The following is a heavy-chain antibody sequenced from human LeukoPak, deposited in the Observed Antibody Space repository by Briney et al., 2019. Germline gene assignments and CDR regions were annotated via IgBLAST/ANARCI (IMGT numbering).Heavy chain of an antibody. CDR1: GFIFSTYW. CDR2: IKSDGSRT. CDR3: TKEVGISPWYDAVDI. D-gene: IGHD6-13*01. Sequence: GGSLRLSCAASGFIFSTYWMHWVRQAPGKGLVWVSRIKSDGSRTDYADSVKGRFTISRDNAKDTLYLQMNSLRAEDTAVYYCTKEVGISPWYDAVDIWGQGTMVTVSS. J-gene: IGHJ3*02. V-gene: IGHV3-74*01.